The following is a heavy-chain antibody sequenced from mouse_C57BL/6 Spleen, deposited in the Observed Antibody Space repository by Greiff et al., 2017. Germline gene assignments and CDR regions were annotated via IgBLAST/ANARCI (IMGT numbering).Heavy chain of an antibody. Sequence: EVKLMESGGGLVKPGGSLKLSCAASGFTFSDYGMHWVRQAPEKGLEWVAYISSGSSTIYYADTVKGRFTISRDNAKNTLFLQMTSLRSEDTAMYYCARGEYGYDSFAYWGQGTLVTVSA. D-gene: IGHD2-2*01. J-gene: IGHJ3*01. CDR3: ARGEYGYDSFAY. CDR2: ISSGSSTI. V-gene: IGHV5-17*01. CDR1: GFTFSDYG.